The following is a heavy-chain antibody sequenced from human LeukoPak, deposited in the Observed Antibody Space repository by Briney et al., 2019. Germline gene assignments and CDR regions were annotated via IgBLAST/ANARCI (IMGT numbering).Heavy chain of an antibody. Sequence: SETLSLTSAVSGGSISSSNWWSWVRQPPGKGLEWIGEIYHSGSTNYNPSLKSRVTISVDKSKNQFSLKLSSVTAADTAVYYCARDPVMRGYSGYAKTRPYGMDVWGQGTTVTVSS. CDR2: IYHSGST. V-gene: IGHV4-4*02. J-gene: IGHJ6*02. CDR1: GGSISSSNW. D-gene: IGHD5-12*01. CDR3: ARDPVMRGYSGYAKTRPYGMDV.